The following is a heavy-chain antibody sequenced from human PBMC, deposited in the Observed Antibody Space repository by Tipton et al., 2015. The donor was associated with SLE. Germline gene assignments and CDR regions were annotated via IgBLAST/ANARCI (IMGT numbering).Heavy chain of an antibody. J-gene: IGHJ3*02. CDR3: ARALVGVNGAFDI. Sequence: SLRLSCAASGFTFSSYSINWVRQAPGKGLEWVSSITSSSSYIYHTDSVKGRFTISRDNAKNTLYLQMNSLTAEDTAVYYCARALVGVNGAFDIWGQGTMVTASS. CDR1: GFTFSSYS. D-gene: IGHD1-26*01. CDR2: ITSSSSYI. V-gene: IGHV3-21*01.